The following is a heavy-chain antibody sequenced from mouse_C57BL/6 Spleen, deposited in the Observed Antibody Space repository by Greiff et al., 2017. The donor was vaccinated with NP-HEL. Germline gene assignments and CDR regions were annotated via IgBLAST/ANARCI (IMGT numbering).Heavy chain of an antibody. CDR2: IWSGGST. V-gene: IGHV2-2*01. J-gene: IGHJ4*01. Sequence: VHLVESGPGLVQPSQSLSITCTVSGFSLTSYGVHWVRQSPGKGLEWLGVIWSGGSTDYNAAFISRLSISKDNSKSQVFFKMNSLQADDTAIYYCARITTVAPYAMDYWGQGTSVTVSS. CDR3: ARITTVAPYAMDY. D-gene: IGHD1-1*01. CDR1: GFSLTSYG.